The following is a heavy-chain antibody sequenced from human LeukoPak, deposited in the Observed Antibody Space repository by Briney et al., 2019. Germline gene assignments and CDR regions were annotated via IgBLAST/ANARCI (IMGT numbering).Heavy chain of an antibody. D-gene: IGHD2-2*01. CDR1: GFTFSDYY. J-gene: IGHJ4*02. Sequence: GGSLRLSCAASGFTFSDYYMNWIRQAPGEGLEWVSYISSSGSSIYYADSVKGRFTISRDNAKTSLYLQMNSLRAEDTAVYYCARDDGTISDYWGQGTLVTVSS. CDR2: ISSSGSSI. V-gene: IGHV3-11*04. CDR3: ARDDGTISDY.